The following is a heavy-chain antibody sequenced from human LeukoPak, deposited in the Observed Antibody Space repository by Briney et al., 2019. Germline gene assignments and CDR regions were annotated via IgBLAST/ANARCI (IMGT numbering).Heavy chain of an antibody. CDR1: GFIVTSDY. Sequence: PGGSLRLSCAASGFIVTSDYMSWVRQAPGKGLEWVAVIYSGGTTIYADSVKGRFTISRDNSKNTLYLQMNILRAEDTAVYYCARGGGYCVSASCLSWFDAWGQGTLVAVSS. CDR2: IYSGGTT. V-gene: IGHV3-53*01. CDR3: ARGGGYCVSASCLSWFDA. J-gene: IGHJ5*02. D-gene: IGHD2-2*01.